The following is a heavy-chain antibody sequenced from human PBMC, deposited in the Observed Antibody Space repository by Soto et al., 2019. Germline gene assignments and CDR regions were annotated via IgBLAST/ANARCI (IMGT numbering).Heavy chain of an antibody. CDR1: GGSISSYY. V-gene: IGHV4-59*08. D-gene: IGHD3-9*01. J-gene: IGHJ3*02. CDR3: QKTAYEILTGYYAFDI. CDR2: IYYSGST. Sequence: SETMSLTCTVSGGSISSYYLSWIRQPPGKGLEWIGYIYYSGSTNYNPSLKSRVTISVDTSKNQFSLKLSSVTAADTVFFYCQKTAYEILTGYYAFDIWGQGTMVTVSS.